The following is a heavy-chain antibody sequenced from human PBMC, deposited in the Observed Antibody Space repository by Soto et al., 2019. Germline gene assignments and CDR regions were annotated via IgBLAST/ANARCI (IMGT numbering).Heavy chain of an antibody. J-gene: IGHJ4*02. D-gene: IGHD3-10*01. CDR1: GLTFSSYS. V-gene: IGHV3-23*01. CDR2: VGGGGDYA. Sequence: EVQLLESGGGLVQPGGSLRLSCAASGLTFSSYSMNWVRQAPGKGLEWVASVGGGGDYAFYADSVKGRFTITRDDSQNTLYLQMNSLRAEDTAVYFCAKRDSGSGRSPPLINYWGQGTLVTVSS. CDR3: AKRDSGSGRSPPLINY.